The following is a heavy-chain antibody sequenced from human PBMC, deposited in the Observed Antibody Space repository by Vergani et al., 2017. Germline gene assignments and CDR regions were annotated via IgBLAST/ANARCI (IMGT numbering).Heavy chain of an antibody. CDR1: GFTFSSYS. CDR3: ARGSTMVRSAGFLHHYYGMDV. D-gene: IGHD3-10*01. J-gene: IGHJ6*02. V-gene: IGHV3-48*01. CDR2: ISSSSSPI. Sequence: EVQLVESGGGLVQRGGSLRLSCAASGFTFSSYSMNWVRQAPGKGLEWVSYISSSSSPIYYADSVQGRFTISRDNAKNSLYLQMNSLRAEDTAVYYCARGSTMVRSAGFLHHYYGMDVWRQ.